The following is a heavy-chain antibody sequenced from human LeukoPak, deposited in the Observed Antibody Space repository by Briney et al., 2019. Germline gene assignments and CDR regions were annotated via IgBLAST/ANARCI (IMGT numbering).Heavy chain of an antibody. CDR2: ISGSGGST. CDR3: AKVGCSSTSCYFIDY. CDR1: GFTFSSYA. J-gene: IGHJ4*02. V-gene: IGHV3-23*01. D-gene: IGHD2-2*01. Sequence: GSLRLSCAASGFTFSSYAMSWVRQAPGKGLEWVSAISGSGGSTYYADSVKGRFTISRDNSKNTLYLQMNSLRAGDTAVYYCAKVGCSSTSCYFIDYWGQGTLVTVSS.